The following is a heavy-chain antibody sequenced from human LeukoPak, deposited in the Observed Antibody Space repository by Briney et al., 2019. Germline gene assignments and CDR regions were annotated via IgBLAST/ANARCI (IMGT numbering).Heavy chain of an antibody. V-gene: IGHV1-24*01. CDR1: GYTLTELS. Sequence: GASVTVSFTVSGYTLTELSMHWVRQAPGKGLEWMGGFDPEDGETIYAQKFQGRVTMTEDTSTDTAYMELSSLRSEDTAVYYCATVLVAAAGNLYYYYYGMDVWGQGTTVTVSS. CDR3: ATVLVAAAGNLYYYYYGMDV. CDR2: FDPEDGET. D-gene: IGHD6-13*01. J-gene: IGHJ6*02.